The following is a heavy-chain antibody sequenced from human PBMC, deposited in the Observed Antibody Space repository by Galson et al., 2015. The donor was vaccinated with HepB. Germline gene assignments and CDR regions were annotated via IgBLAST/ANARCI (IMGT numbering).Heavy chain of an antibody. D-gene: IGHD5-18*01. V-gene: IGHV1-69*13. CDR2: IYAIFGTA. CDR1: GGIFRSNA. Sequence: SVKVSCKASGGIFRSNAFSWVRQAPGQGLEWMGGIYAIFGTANHAQKFQGRGTITADESTSTVYMELTSLRSEDTAIYYCARSHGYTYVDYFDFWGQGTLVTVSS. CDR3: ARSHGYTYVDYFDF. J-gene: IGHJ4*02.